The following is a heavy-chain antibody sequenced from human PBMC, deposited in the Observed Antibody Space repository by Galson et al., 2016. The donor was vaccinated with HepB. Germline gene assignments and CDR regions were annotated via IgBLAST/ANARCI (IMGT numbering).Heavy chain of an antibody. D-gene: IGHD2-21*02. V-gene: IGHV3-74*01. CDR3: ARGGLCTGGDCRGAFDI. J-gene: IGHJ3*02. Sequence: SLRLSCAASGFTFSNFWMHWVRQVPGKGLVWVSLINNDGSATLYADSVKGRFTASRDNGKDTVSLQMNSFRVEDAALYYCARGGLCTGGDCRGAFDIWGQGTVVTVSS. CDR1: GFTFSNFW. CDR2: INNDGSAT.